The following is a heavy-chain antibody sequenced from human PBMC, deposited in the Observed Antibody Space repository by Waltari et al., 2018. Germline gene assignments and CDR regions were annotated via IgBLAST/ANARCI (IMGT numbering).Heavy chain of an antibody. J-gene: IGHJ4*02. CDR2: ISGSCSRT. CDR3: AKEMTTVTSGTDY. CDR1: GFTFNNFA. Sequence: VQLVESGGGLVQPGGSLRLACAASGFTFNNFAMTWVRQGPGKGLEWVSTISGSCSRTYYADSVKGRLTISRDNSKNTLHLQMNTLRAEDTAVYYCAKEMTTVTSGTDYWGQGTLVTVSS. D-gene: IGHD4-17*01. V-gene: IGHV3-23*04.